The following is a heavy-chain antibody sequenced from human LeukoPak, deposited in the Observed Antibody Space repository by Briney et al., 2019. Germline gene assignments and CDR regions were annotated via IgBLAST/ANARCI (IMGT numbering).Heavy chain of an antibody. CDR3: ARTVGGTVFDY. CDR2: IHTSGTT. D-gene: IGHD1-26*01. J-gene: IGHJ4*02. Sequence: PETLSLTSSVPGGSSTSYYWSWIRQPPGKGLGWIGRIHTSGTTNYSPSVKGRVTMSVNTATTQFSLQRSSVTAADTAVYYCARTVGGTVFDYWGQRNLVTVSS. CDR1: GGSSTSYY. V-gene: IGHV4-4*07.